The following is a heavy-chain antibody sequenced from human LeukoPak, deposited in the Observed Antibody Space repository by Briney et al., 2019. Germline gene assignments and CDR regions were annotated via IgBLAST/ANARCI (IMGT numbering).Heavy chain of an antibody. CDR2: INWNGGST. D-gene: IGHD3-3*01. CDR3: ARSITIFGVDQYYFDY. V-gene: IGHV3-20*01. J-gene: IGHJ4*02. CDR1: GFTFDDYG. Sequence: GGSLRLSCAASGFTFDDYGMSWVRQAPGKGLEWVSGINWNGGSTGYADSVKGRFTISRDIAKNSLYLQMNSLRAEDTALYHCARSITIFGVDQYYFDYWGQGTLVTVSS.